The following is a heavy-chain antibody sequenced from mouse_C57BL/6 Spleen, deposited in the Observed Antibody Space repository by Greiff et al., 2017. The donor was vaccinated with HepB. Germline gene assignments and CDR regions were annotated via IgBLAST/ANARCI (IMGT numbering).Heavy chain of an antibody. D-gene: IGHD2-3*01. CDR1: GYTFTSYW. Sequence: VQLQQPGAELVKPGASVKLSCKASGYTFTSYWMHWVKQRPGQGLEWIGMIHPNSGSTNYNEKFKSKATLTVDKSSSTAYMQLSSLTSEDSAVYYCARGTYDGYYDAMDYWGQGTSVTVSS. CDR2: IHPNSGST. J-gene: IGHJ4*01. CDR3: ARGTYDGYYDAMDY. V-gene: IGHV1-64*01.